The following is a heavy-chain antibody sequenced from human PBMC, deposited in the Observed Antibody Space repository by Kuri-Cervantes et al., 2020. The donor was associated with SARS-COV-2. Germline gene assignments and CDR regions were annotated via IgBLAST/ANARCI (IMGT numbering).Heavy chain of an antibody. CDR3: ARSGYYSRGVTYYYMDV. CDR2: IYTSGST. J-gene: IGHJ6*03. V-gene: IGHV4-61*02. D-gene: IGHD3-22*01. CDR1: GGSISSGSYY. Sequence: SETLSLTCTVSGGSISSGSYYWSWIRQPAGKGLEWIGRIYTSGSTNYNPSLESRVTISLDTSRNQFSLKLSSVTAADSAVYYCARSGYYSRGVTYYYMDVWDKGTTVTVSS.